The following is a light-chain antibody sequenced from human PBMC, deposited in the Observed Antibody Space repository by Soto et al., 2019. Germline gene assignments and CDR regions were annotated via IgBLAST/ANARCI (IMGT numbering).Light chain of an antibody. Sequence: QLVLTQPPSVSGAPGQRVTISCTGSSSNIGAGFHIHWYQQLPGTAPKLLIYGDSSRPSGVPDRFSGSKSGTSASLAITGLQAEDEADYYCQSYDSSLSGWVFGGGTKLTVL. J-gene: IGLJ3*02. CDR3: QSYDSSLSGWV. CDR1: SSNIGAGFH. V-gene: IGLV1-40*01. CDR2: GDS.